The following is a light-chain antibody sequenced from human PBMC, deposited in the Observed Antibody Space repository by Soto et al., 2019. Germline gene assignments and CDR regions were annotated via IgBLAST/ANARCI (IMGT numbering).Light chain of an antibody. Sequence: QLVLTQPPSASASLGASVKLTCTLSSGHSSYAIAWHQQQPEKGPRYLMKLNSDGSHSKGDGIPDRFSGSSSGAERYLTISSLQSEDEADYYYQTWGTGIRVFGGGTKVTVL. CDR3: QTWGTGIRV. V-gene: IGLV4-69*01. J-gene: IGLJ2*01. CDR1: SGHSSYA. CDR2: LNSDGSH.